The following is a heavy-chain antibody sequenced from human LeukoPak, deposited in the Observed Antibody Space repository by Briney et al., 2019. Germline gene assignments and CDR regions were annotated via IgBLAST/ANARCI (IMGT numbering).Heavy chain of an antibody. CDR1: GFTFSSYA. D-gene: IGHD6-19*01. CDR2: ISGSGTTT. CDR3: AKRDRAVAMTDYFDY. Sequence: GGSLRLSCPASGFTFSSYAMSWVRQAPGKGLEWVSAISGSGTTTYHADSVKGRFTISRDNSKNTLYLQMNSLRAEDTAVYYCAKRDRAVAMTDYFDYWGQGTLVTVSS. J-gene: IGHJ4*02. V-gene: IGHV3-23*01.